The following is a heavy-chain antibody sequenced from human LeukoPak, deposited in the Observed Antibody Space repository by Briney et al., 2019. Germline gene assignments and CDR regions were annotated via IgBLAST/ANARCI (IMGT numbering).Heavy chain of an antibody. D-gene: IGHD3-10*01. Sequence: GGSLRLSCVASEFIFSDYWMSWVRQAPGKGREWVANIKQGGREEQYVGSVKGRFAICQDDAKSTLYLQMDSLSGDDPAVYYCARDNGGWFDSWGRGTLVTVSS. CDR1: EFIFSDYW. V-gene: IGHV3-7*03. CDR3: ARDNGGWFDS. CDR2: IKQGGREE. J-gene: IGHJ5*01.